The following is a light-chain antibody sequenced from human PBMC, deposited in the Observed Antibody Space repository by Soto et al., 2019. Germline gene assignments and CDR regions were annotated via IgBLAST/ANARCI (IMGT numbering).Light chain of an antibody. CDR2: DAS. CDR3: QHYNDYPYT. J-gene: IGKJ2*01. Sequence: DIQMTQSPSSLSASVGDRVTITCRASQTITSDLNWYQQRPGKAPKLLIYDASILENGVPSRFSGSGSGTEFTLTISSLHPDDFATYYCQHYNDYPYTFGQGTKVDIK. V-gene: IGKV1-5*01. CDR1: QTITSD.